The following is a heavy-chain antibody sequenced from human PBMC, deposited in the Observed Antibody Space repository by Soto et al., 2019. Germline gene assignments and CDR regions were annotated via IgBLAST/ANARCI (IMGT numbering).Heavy chain of an antibody. D-gene: IGHD6-19*01. CDR1: GFTFSSYG. Sequence: QVQLVESGGGVVQPGRSLRLSCAASGFTFSSYGMHWVRQAPGKGLEWVAVISYDGSNKYYADSVKGRFTISRDNSKNPLYLQRNSVRAEDKAVYYCAKRPDSPGWFPEYWGQGILVTVSS. J-gene: IGHJ4*02. V-gene: IGHV3-30*18. CDR3: AKRPDSPGWFPEY. CDR2: ISYDGSNK.